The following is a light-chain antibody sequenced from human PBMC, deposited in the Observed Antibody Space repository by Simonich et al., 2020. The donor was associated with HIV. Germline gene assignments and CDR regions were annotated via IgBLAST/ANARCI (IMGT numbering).Light chain of an antibody. Sequence: DIVMTQSPDSLAVSLGERATINCKSSQSVLYNSNNKNYLVWYQQKPGKPPKLLIYWAATRESGVPDRFSGSGSGTDFTLTISSLQAEDVAVYYCQQYYSAPPTFGQGTKVEIK. CDR2: WAA. V-gene: IGKV4-1*01. CDR3: QQYYSAPPT. CDR1: QSVLYNSNNKNY. J-gene: IGKJ1*01.